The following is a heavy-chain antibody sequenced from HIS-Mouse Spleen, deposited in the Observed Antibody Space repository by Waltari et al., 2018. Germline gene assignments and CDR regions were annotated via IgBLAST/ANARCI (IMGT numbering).Heavy chain of an antibody. D-gene: IGHD2-15*01. CDR3: ARDTGYCSGGSCYYFDY. CDR1: GGPISSYY. V-gene: IGHV4-4*07. CDR2: IYTSGST. J-gene: IGHJ4*02. Sequence: QVQLQESGPGLVKPSETLSLTCTVSGGPISSYYWSWNRQPARKGLEWIGRIYTSGSTNYNPSIKSRVTMSVDTSKNQFSLKLSSVTAADTAVYYCARDTGYCSGGSCYYFDYWGQGTLVTVSS.